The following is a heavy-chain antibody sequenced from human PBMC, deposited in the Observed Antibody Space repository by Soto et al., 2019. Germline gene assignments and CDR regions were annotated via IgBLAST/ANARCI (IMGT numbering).Heavy chain of an antibody. CDR2: VYYTGST. J-gene: IGHJ4*02. Sequence: SDTLSLACSVSGGCIRGSYGSWIRQSPGKGLEWLGYVYYTGSTNYSPSLRSRVSISVDTSKNEFSLRLSSVTAADTAVYFCARSVAVPGAHIDYWGQGTQVTVSS. D-gene: IGHD6-19*01. CDR3: ARSVAVPGAHIDY. V-gene: IGHV4-59*07. CDR1: GGCIRGSY.